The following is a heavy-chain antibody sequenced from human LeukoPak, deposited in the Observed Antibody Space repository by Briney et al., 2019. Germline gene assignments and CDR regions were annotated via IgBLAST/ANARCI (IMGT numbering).Heavy chain of an antibody. D-gene: IGHD2-8*02. Sequence: PSETLSLTCTVTGGSISSGSYYWSWIRQPAGKGLEWIGRIYTSGSTDYNPSLKSRVTISVDTSKNQLSLKLSSVTAADTAVYYCARTGGYPRTNGAFDIWGQGTMVTVSS. V-gene: IGHV4-61*02. CDR3: ARTGGYPRTNGAFDI. J-gene: IGHJ3*02. CDR1: GGSISSGSYY. CDR2: IYTSGST.